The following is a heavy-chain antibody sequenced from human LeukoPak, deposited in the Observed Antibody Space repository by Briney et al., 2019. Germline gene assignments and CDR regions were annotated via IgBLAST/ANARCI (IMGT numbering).Heavy chain of an antibody. CDR2: ISGSGDNT. CDR1: GFTFRSYA. D-gene: IGHD2/OR15-2a*01. J-gene: IGHJ4*02. Sequence: GGSLRLSCAVSGFTFRSYAMIWVRQAPGKGLEWVSLISGSGDNTLYADSVKGRFTISRDNSKNTLYLQMNSLRAEDTAVYYCTTFYSRLTDYWGQGTLVTVSS. CDR3: TTFYSRLTDY. V-gene: IGHV3-23*01.